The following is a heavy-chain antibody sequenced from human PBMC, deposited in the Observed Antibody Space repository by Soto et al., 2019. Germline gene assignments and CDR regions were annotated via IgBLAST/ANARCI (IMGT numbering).Heavy chain of an antibody. D-gene: IGHD2-8*02. V-gene: IGHV5-51*01. CDR1: GYNFANFW. J-gene: IGHJ3*02. CDR3: AAGYSTGLDAFDI. Sequence: EVQLVQSGAEAKKPGESLRISCKGSGYNFANFWIGWVRQMPGKGLEWMGMIFPGDSDTKNSPSLEGQITTSVDKSDSSAYLQWRSLKASDTAIYYCAAGYSTGLDAFDIWGQGTMVTVSS. CDR2: IFPGDSDT.